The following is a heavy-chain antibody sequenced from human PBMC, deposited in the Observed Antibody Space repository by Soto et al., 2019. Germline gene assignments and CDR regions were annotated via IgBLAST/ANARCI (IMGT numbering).Heavy chain of an antibody. CDR2: SSGSGGST. J-gene: IGHJ4*02. Sequence: PGRSLRLSGVISGPASGTPGLAWVRRAPGRGIEWVSTSSGSGGSTNYAEAAQGRVTISRHTIGNTVLLQMNSVRAEDRAVYYCAQDPPPRDSLLLLYSGDWGQGSLVIV. V-gene: IGHV3-23*01. D-gene: IGHD2-15*01. CDR3: AQDPPPRDSLLLLYSGD. CDR1: GPASGTPG.